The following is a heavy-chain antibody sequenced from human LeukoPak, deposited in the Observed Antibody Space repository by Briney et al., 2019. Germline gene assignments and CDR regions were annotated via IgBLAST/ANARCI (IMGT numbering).Heavy chain of an antibody. V-gene: IGHV4-39*01. D-gene: IGHD6-6*01. CDR1: GGSISSSSYY. Sequence: SETLSLTCTVSGGSISSSSYYWGWIRQPPGKGLEWIGSIYYSGSTYYNPSLKSRVTISVDTSKNQFSLKLSSVTAADTAVYYCARRTAARPRAFDIWGQGTMVTASS. CDR3: ARRTAARPRAFDI. CDR2: IYYSGST. J-gene: IGHJ3*02.